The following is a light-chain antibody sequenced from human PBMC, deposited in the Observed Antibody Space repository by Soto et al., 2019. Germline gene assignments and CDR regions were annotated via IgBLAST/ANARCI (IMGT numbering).Light chain of an antibody. V-gene: IGKV1-5*03. CDR2: KAS. CDR1: QSISSW. J-gene: IGKJ1*01. CDR3: QQYNSYPGT. Sequence: DIQLPQSPSTPSASVGDRVTSTCRAIQSISSWLAWYQQKPGKAPKLLIYKASSLESGVPSRFSGSGSGTEFTLTIGSLQPDDFATYYCQQYNSYPGTFGQGTKVDIK.